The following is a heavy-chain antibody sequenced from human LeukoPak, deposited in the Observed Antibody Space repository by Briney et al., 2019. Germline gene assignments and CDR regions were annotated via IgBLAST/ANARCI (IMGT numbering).Heavy chain of an antibody. CDR3: ARARYSSSWYDHQDAFDI. J-gene: IGHJ3*02. CDR2: INPNSGGT. D-gene: IGHD6-13*01. Sequence: ASVKVSCKASGYTFTSYAMNWVRQAPGQGLEWMGWINPNSGGTNYAQKFQGRVTMTRDTSISTAYMELSRLRSDDTAVYYCARARYSSSWYDHQDAFDIWGQGTMVTVSS. V-gene: IGHV1-2*02. CDR1: GYTFTSYA.